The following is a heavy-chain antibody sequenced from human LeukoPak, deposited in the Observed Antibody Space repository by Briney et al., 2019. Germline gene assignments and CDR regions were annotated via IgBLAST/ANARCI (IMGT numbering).Heavy chain of an antibody. CDR2: VKSKTDGATR. CDR1: GFTVSNAW. CDR3: TTPLEYGQNAFDI. J-gene: IGHJ3*02. Sequence: GGSLRLSCAASGFTVSNAWMSWVRQAPGKGLEWVGRVKSKTDGATRDYAAPVKGRFTISRDDSKNTLYLQMNSLKTEDTAVYYCTTPLEYGQNAFDIWGQGTMVTVSS. D-gene: IGHD2/OR15-2a*01. V-gene: IGHV3-15*01.